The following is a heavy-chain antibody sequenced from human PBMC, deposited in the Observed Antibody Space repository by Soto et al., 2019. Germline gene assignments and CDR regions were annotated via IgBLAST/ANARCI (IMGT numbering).Heavy chain of an antibody. J-gene: IGHJ6*02. CDR3: ARSLLLPKVTRNYYYYYYGIDV. CDR2: IIPIFGTA. D-gene: IGHD4-4*01. V-gene: IGHV1-69*06. Sequence: SVKVSCKASGGTFSSYAISWVRQAPGQGLEWMGGIIPIFGTANYAQKFQGRVTITADKSTSTAYMELSSLRSEDTAVYYCARSLLLPKVTRNYYYYYYGIDVWGQGTTVTVSS. CDR1: GGTFSSYA.